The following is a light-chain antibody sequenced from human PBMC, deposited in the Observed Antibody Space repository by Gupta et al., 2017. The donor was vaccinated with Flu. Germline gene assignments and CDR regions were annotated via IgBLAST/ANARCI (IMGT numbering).Light chain of an antibody. V-gene: IGLV3-25*03. CDR1: TLSNQY. CDR3: QSADSTDTYVV. J-gene: IGLJ2*01. Sequence: SYELTQPPSVSVSPGQTARITCSGDTLSNQYSYWYQQKPGQAPVLVIYKDPERPSGVPERFSGSSSGTTVTLTISGVQAEDEAAYYCQSADSTDTYVVFGGGTKLTVL. CDR2: KDP.